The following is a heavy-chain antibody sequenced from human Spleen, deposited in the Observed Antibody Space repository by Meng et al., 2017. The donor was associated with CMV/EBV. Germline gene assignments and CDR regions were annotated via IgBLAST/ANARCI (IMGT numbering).Heavy chain of an antibody. CDR3: ATEKGFQLLSNRVRYNWLDP. CDR2: INPNSGGT. J-gene: IGHJ5*02. D-gene: IGHD2-2*01. Sequence: ASVKVSCKASGYTFTGQYIHWVRQAPGHGLEWMGWINPNSGGTNYEQKFQGRVTMTRDTSISTAYMELSSLRSDDTAVYYCATEKGFQLLSNRVRYNWLDPWGQGALVTVSS. CDR1: GYTFTGQY. V-gene: IGHV1-2*02.